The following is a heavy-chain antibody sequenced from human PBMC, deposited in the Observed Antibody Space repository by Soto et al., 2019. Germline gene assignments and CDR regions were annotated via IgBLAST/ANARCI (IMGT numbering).Heavy chain of an antibody. CDR2: INSDGSTT. CDR3: ARGASGYYYVDS. J-gene: IGHJ4*02. D-gene: IGHD3-9*01. Sequence: GGSLRLSCAASGFTFSTYWIHWVRQAPGKGLIWVSHINSDGSTTNYADSVKGRVTISRDNAKNTVYLQMDSLTAEDTAVYYCARGASGYYYVDSWGQGTLVTVSS. CDR1: GFTFSTYW. V-gene: IGHV3-74*01.